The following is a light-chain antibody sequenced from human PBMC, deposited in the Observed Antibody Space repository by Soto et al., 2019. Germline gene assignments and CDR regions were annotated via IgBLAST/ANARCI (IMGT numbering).Light chain of an antibody. J-gene: IGKJ2*01. CDR1: HSISSF. V-gene: IGKV1-39*01. Sequence: DFQLTQSPSSLSASVGDRVTITCRASHSISSFLNWYQQKPGKDPRLLIYGASSLQRGVPSRFSGSGSGTEFTLNIISLQPEDVATYYCQQLYNSHMSTFGQGTHLEIK. CDR2: GAS. CDR3: QQLYNSHMST.